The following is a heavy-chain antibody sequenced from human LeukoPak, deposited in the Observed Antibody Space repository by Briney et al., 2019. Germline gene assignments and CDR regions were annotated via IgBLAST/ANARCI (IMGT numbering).Heavy chain of an antibody. J-gene: IGHJ6*02. Sequence: GGSLRLSCAASGFTFSNAWMSWVRQAPGKGLEWVGRIKSKTDGGTTDYAAPVKGRFTISRDDSKNTLYLQMNSLKTEDTAVYYCTTGTDRRDGYNYYYYYGKDVWGQGTTVTVSS. D-gene: IGHD5-24*01. CDR2: IKSKTDGGTT. V-gene: IGHV3-15*01. CDR3: TTGTDRRDGYNYYYYYGKDV. CDR1: GFTFSNAW.